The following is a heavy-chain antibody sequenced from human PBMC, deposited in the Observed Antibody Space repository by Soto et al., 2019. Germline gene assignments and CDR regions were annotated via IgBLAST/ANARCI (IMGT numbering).Heavy chain of an antibody. J-gene: IGHJ6*02. CDR3: AREDGRGDYYGMDV. Sequence: HPGGSLRLSCAASGFTFSSYDMHWVRQATGKGLEWVSAIGTAGDTYYPGSVKGRFTISRENAKNSLYLQMNSLRAGDTAVYYCAREDGRGDYYGMDVWGQGTTVTVSS. V-gene: IGHV3-13*01. CDR2: IGTAGDT. CDR1: GFTFSSYD. D-gene: IGHD3-10*02.